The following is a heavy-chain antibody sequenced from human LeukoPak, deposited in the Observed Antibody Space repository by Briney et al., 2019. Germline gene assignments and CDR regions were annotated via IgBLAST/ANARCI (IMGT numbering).Heavy chain of an antibody. CDR1: GFTFGNYW. Sequence: GGSLRVSCVASGFTFGNYWMSWVRQAPGKGLEFVGNIEDDGDQKNYVDSVKGRFTISRDNVKNSLYLQMNSLRVEDTAAYYCARDIIRGQSDFDYWGQGVLVTVSS. J-gene: IGHJ4*02. D-gene: IGHD5-12*01. V-gene: IGHV3-7*01. CDR2: IEDDGDQK. CDR3: ARDIIRGQSDFDY.